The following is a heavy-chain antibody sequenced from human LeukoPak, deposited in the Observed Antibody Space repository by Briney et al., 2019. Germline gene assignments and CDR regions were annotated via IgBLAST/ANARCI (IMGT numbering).Heavy chain of an antibody. CDR1: GYTFTSYG. CDR2: IGAYNGNT. CDR3: ARSPPLAVAGTFDY. D-gene: IGHD6-19*01. V-gene: IGHV1-18*01. J-gene: IGHJ4*02. Sequence: GASVQVSCKASGYTFTSYGISWVRQAPGQGLEWMGWIGAYNGNTNYAQRLQGRVTMTTDTSTSTAYMELRSLRSDDTAVYYCARSPPLAVAGTFDYWGQGTLVTVPS.